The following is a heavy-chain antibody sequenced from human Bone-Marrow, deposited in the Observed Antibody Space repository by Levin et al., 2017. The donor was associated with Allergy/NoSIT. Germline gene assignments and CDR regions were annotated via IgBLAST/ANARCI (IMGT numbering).Heavy chain of an antibody. Sequence: GESLKISCAASGFTFSSYGMHWVRQAPGKGLEWVAVISYDGSNKYYADSVKGRFTISRDNSKNTLYLQMNSLRAEDTAVYYCAKAEGGVQQDTAMVPRLGSPYYYGMDVWGQGTTVTVSS. CDR2: ISYDGSNK. J-gene: IGHJ6*02. D-gene: IGHD5-18*01. CDR3: AKAEGGVQQDTAMVPRLGSPYYYGMDV. V-gene: IGHV3-30*18. CDR1: GFTFSSYG.